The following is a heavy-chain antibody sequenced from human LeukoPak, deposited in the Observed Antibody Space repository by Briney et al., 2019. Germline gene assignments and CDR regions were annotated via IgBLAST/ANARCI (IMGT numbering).Heavy chain of an antibody. V-gene: IGHV4-59*08. CDR2: IYYSGST. Sequence: SETLSLTCTVSGGSISSYYWSWIRQPPGKGLEWIGYIYYSGSTNYNPSLKSRVTISVDTSKNQFSLKLSSMTAADTAVYYCARGGYGASSGFDYWGQGTLVTVSS. J-gene: IGHJ4*02. CDR1: GGSISSYY. D-gene: IGHD4-23*01. CDR3: ARGGYGASSGFDY.